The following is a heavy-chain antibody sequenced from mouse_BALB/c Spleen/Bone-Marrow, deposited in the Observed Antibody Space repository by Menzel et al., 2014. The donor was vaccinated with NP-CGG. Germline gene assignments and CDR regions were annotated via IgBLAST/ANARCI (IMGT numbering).Heavy chain of an antibody. V-gene: IGHV3-6*02. CDR3: ARARFDSAFAY. D-gene: IGHD2-4*01. J-gene: IGHJ3*01. Sequence: EVQLQESGPGLVKPSQSLSLTCSVTGYSITSGYYWNWIRQFPGNKLEWMGYISYDGSNNYNPSLQNRISITRDTSKNQFFLKLNSVTTEDTATYYCARARFDSAFAYWGQGTLVTVSA. CDR2: ISYDGSN. CDR1: GYSITSGYY.